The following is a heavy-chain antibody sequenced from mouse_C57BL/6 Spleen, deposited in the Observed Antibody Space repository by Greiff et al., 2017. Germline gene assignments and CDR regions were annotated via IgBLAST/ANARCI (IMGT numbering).Heavy chain of an antibody. CDR3: TREGYYGSSYYYYAMDY. V-gene: IGHV1-15*01. CDR2: IDPETGGT. CDR1: GYTFTDYE. Sequence: QVQLQQSGAELVRPGASVTLSCKASGYTFTDYEMHWVKQTPVHGLEWIGAIDPETGGTAYNQKFKGKAILTADKSSSTAYMELRSLTSEDSAVYYCTREGYYGSSYYYYAMDYWGQGTSVTVSS. D-gene: IGHD1-1*01. J-gene: IGHJ4*01.